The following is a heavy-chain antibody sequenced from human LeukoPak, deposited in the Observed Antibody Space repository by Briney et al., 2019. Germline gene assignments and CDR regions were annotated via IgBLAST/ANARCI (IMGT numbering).Heavy chain of an antibody. CDR2: ISYDGSNK. J-gene: IGHJ6*02. Sequence: GGSLRLSCAASGFTFSSYAMHWVRQAPGKGLEWVAVISYDGSNKYYADSVKGRFTISRDNSKNTLYLQMNSLRAEDTAVYYCARALENYGSGSYYSYYYGMDVWGQGTTVTVSS. CDR1: GFTFSSYA. D-gene: IGHD3-10*01. V-gene: IGHV3-30-3*01. CDR3: ARALENYGSGSYYSYYYGMDV.